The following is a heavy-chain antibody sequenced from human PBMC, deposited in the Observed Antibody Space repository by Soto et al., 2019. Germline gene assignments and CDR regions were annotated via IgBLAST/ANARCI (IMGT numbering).Heavy chain of an antibody. Sequence: PSETLSLTXTVSGGSISSYYWSWIRQPAGKGLEWIGRIYTSGSTNYNPSLKSRVTMSVDTSKNQFSLKLSSVTAADTAVYYCARDLPKFANNWFDPWGQGTLVTVSS. V-gene: IGHV4-4*07. CDR2: IYTSGST. CDR3: ARDLPKFANNWFDP. CDR1: GGSISSYY. J-gene: IGHJ5*02.